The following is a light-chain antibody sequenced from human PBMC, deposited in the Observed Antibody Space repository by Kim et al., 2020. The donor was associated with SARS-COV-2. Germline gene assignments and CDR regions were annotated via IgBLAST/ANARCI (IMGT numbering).Light chain of an antibody. V-gene: IGKV3-20*01. CDR3: QQYGSSPA. J-gene: IGKJ5*01. CDR1: QSVSSSY. CDR2: DAS. Sequence: EIVLTQSPGTLSLSPGERATLSCRASQSVSSSYLAWYQQKPGQAPRLLIYDASSRATGIPDGFSGSGSGTDFTLTISRLEPEDFAVYSCQQYGSSPAFGQGTRLEIK.